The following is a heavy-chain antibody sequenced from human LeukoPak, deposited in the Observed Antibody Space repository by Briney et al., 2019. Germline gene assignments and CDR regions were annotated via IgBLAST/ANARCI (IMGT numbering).Heavy chain of an antibody. CDR2: ISWNGATF. CDR1: GWTFDDYA. Sequence: PGGSLRLSCAASGWTFDDYAIHWVRQAPGKGLEWVSGISWNGATFYYADSVKGRFTISRDNSKNTLYLQMNSLRAEDTAVYYCAKDRSSSWYGVCFDYWGQGTMVTVSS. V-gene: IGHV3-9*01. D-gene: IGHD6-13*01. CDR3: AKDRSSSWYGVCFDY. J-gene: IGHJ4*02.